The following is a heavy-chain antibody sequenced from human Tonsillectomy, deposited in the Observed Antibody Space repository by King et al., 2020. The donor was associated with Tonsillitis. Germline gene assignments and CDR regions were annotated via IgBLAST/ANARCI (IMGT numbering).Heavy chain of an antibody. V-gene: IGHV3-23*04. D-gene: IGHD3-10*01. CDR2: ISGSGGST. CDR1: GFTFTSYA. J-gene: IGHJ5*02. CDR3: AKSLAGISGWFDP. Sequence: VQLVESGGGLVQPGGSLRLSCAASGFTFTSYAMSWFRQAPGKGLEWVSGISGSGGSTYYADSVKGRFTISRHNSTNTLYLLMNSLRAEETAVYYCAKSLAGISGWFDPWGQGTLVTVSS.